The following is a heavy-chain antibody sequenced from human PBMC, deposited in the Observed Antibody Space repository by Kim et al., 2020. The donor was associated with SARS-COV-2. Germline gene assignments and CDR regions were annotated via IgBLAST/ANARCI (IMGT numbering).Heavy chain of an antibody. Sequence: SETLSLTCTVSGGSISSGGYYWSWIRQHPGKGLEWIGYIYYSGSTYYNPSLKSRVTISVDTSKNQFSLKLSSVTAADTAVYYCARGDSYDSSGAMAYWGQGTLVTVSS. J-gene: IGHJ4*02. V-gene: IGHV4-31*03. CDR3: ARGDSYDSSGAMAY. CDR2: IYYSGST. CDR1: GGSISSGGYY. D-gene: IGHD3-22*01.